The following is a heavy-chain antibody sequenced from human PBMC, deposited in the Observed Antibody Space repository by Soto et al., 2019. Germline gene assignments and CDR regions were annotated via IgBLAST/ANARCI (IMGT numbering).Heavy chain of an antibody. V-gene: IGHV4-39*01. CDR2: IYYSGST. J-gene: IGHJ5*02. Sequence: SETLSLTCTVSGVSISSSSYYWGWIRQPPGKGLEWIGSIYYSGSTYYNPSLKSRVTISVDTSKNQFSLKLSSVTAADTAVYYCAQHHYYDTNWFDPWGQGTLVTVSS. CDR3: AQHHYYDTNWFDP. D-gene: IGHD3-22*01. CDR1: GVSISSSSYY.